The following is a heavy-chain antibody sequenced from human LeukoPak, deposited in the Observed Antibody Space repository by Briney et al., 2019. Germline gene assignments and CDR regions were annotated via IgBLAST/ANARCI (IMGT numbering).Heavy chain of an antibody. V-gene: IGHV1-2*02. CDR3: ARNKEGKSLDY. CDR2: MNPNSGGT. CDR1: GYTFTDYY. Sequence: ASVKVSCKASGYTFTDYYIHWVRQAPGQGLEWMAWMNPNSGGTSYAQKFQGRVTMTRDTSISTAYMELSRLRFDDTAVYYCARNKEGKSLDYWGQGTLVTVSS. J-gene: IGHJ4*02.